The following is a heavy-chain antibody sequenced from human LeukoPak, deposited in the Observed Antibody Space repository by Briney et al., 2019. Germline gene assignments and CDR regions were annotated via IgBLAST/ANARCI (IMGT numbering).Heavy chain of an antibody. CDR3: ARRDYGGNRGNAFDI. V-gene: IGHV1-46*01. CDR2: INPSGGST. Sequence: ASVKVSCKASGYTFTSYYMHWVRQAPGQGLEWMGIINPSGGSTSYAQKFQGRVTMTRDTSTSTVYMELSSLRSEDTAVYYCARRDYGGNRGNAFDIWGQGTMVTVSS. CDR1: GYTFTSYY. D-gene: IGHD4-23*01. J-gene: IGHJ3*02.